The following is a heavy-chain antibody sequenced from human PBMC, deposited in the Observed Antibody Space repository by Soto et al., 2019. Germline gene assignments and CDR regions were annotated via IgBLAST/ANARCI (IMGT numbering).Heavy chain of an antibody. CDR3: ARGWDSPGLFDP. CDR1: GASITTYY. D-gene: IGHD3-22*01. V-gene: IGHV4-59*01. Sequence: TENLSLTCSVSGASITTYYWSWIRQPPGKGLEWIGSISYSGSTKYDPSLESRVMISLDTSKNQFSLRLTSVTAADTALYYCARGWDSPGLFDPRGQGALVTVSS. J-gene: IGHJ5*02. CDR2: ISYSGST.